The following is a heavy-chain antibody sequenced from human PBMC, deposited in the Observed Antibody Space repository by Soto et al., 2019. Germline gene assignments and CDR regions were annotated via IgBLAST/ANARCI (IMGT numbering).Heavy chain of an antibody. Sequence: PGESLKISCKGSGYSFTTYRIGWIRQMPGKGLEWMGIIYPGDSETRYSPSFQGQVTISADKSISTAYLQWSSLKASDTAIYYCARLSPSEKRFDPWGQGTLVTVSS. V-gene: IGHV5-51*01. J-gene: IGHJ5*02. CDR1: GYSFTTYR. CDR2: IYPGDSET. CDR3: ARLSPSEKRFDP.